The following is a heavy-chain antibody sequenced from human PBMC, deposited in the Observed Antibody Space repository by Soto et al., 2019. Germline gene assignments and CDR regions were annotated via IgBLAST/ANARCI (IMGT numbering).Heavy chain of an antibody. CDR2: IWYDGSNK. V-gene: IGHV3-33*01. D-gene: IGHD3-10*01. J-gene: IGHJ5*02. Sequence: QVQLVESGGGVVQPGRSLRLCCAASGFTFSSYGMHWVRQAPGEGLEWVAVIWYDGSNKYYADSVKGRFTISRDNSKNPVCLEMDRLRAGEKGVYLCVGEGGYYGAGSYFDPWGQGSLVTVSS. CDR3: VGEGGYYGAGSYFDP. CDR1: GFTFSSYG.